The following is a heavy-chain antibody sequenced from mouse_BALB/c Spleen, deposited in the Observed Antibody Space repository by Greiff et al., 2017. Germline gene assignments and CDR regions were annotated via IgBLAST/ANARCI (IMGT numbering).Heavy chain of an antibody. CDR1: GFTFSSYA. D-gene: IGHD1-2*01. Sequence: EVQVVESGGGLVKPGGSLKLSCAASGFTFSSYAMSWVRQSPEKRLEWVAEISSGGSYTYYPDTVTGRFTISRDNAKNTLYLEMSSLRSEDTAMYYCAREGTTATWFAYWGQGTLVTVSA. J-gene: IGHJ3*01. V-gene: IGHV5-9-4*01. CDR3: AREGTTATWFAY. CDR2: ISSGGSYT.